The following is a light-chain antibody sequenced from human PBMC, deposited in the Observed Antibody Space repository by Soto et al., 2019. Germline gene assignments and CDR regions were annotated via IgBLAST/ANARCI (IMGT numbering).Light chain of an antibody. J-gene: IGLJ2*01. Sequence: QSALTQPASVSGSPGQSITISCTGTSSDVGGYNYVSWYRQHPGKAPKLMIFDVSNRPSEVSNRFSGSRSGNTASLTISGLQAEDEADYYCSSYTSSSTVVFGGGTKVTVL. CDR1: SSDVGGYNY. V-gene: IGLV2-14*01. CDR2: DVS. CDR3: SSYTSSSTVV.